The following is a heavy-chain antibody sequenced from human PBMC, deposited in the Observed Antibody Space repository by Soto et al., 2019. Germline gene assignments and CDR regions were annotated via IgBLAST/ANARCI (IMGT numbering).Heavy chain of an antibody. V-gene: IGHV5-10-1*01. CDR2: IDPSDSYT. J-gene: IGHJ6*02. D-gene: IGHD6-13*01. Sequence: PGESLKISCXGSGYSFTSYWISWVRQMPGKGLEWMGRIDPSDSYTNYSPSFQGHVTISADKSISTAYLQWSSLKASDTAMYYCARRTSSSWYRPHYYYYGMDVWGQGTTVTVSS. CDR3: ARRTSSSWYRPHYYYYGMDV. CDR1: GYSFTSYW.